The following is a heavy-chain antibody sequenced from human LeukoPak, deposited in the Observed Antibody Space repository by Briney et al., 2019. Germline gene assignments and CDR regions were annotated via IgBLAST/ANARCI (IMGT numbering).Heavy chain of an antibody. CDR2: LSGSGGST. V-gene: IGHV3-23*01. J-gene: IGHJ4*02. CDR1: GFTFSNYA. Sequence: PGGSLRLSCAASGFTFSNYAMSWVRQAPGKGLEWVSALSGSGGSTYYADSVRGRFTISRDTSKNTLYLQMNSLRAEDTAVYYCATNYGSGSYYNFDYWGQGTLVTASS. CDR3: ATNYGSGSYYNFDY. D-gene: IGHD3-10*01.